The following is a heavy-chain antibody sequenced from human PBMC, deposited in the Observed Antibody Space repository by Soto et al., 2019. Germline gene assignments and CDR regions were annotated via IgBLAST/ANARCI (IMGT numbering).Heavy chain of an antibody. D-gene: IGHD2-15*01. J-gene: IGHJ2*01. CDR2: IYYSGST. CDR1: GGSISSGGYY. Sequence: QVQLQESGPGLVKPSQTLSLTCTVSGGSISSGGYYWIWIRQHPGQGLEWIGYIYYSGSTYYKPSLKSRVTISVDTSKNQFSLKLSSVTAADTAVYYCARTIVVLVAADKYFELWGRCPLVTVSS. CDR3: ARTIVVLVAADKYFEL. V-gene: IGHV4-31*03.